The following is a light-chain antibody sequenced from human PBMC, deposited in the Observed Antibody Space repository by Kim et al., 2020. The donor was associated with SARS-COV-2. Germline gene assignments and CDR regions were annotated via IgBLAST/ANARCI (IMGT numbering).Light chain of an antibody. CDR1: SGGIASNY. Sequence: NFMLTQPHSVSESPGKTVTISCTRSSGGIASNYVQWYQQRPGSAPTIVIYEDNERPSGVPDRFSGSIDSSSNSASLTISGLKTEDEADYYCQSYDSSMWVFGGGTQLTVL. CDR2: EDN. J-gene: IGLJ3*02. V-gene: IGLV6-57*04. CDR3: QSYDSSMWV.